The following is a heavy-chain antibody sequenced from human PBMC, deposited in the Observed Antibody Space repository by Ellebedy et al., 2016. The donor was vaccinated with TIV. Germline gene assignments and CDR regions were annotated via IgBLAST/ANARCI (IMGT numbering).Heavy chain of an antibody. CDR3: ARPGITSDAFDI. Sequence: GESLKISXKGSGYSFTSYWISWVRQMPGKGLEWMGRIDPSDSYTNYSPSFQGHVTISADKSISTAYLQWSSLKASDTAMYYCARPGITSDAFDIWGQGTMVTVSS. V-gene: IGHV5-10-1*01. J-gene: IGHJ3*02. CDR2: IDPSDSYT. D-gene: IGHD3-10*01. CDR1: GYSFTSYW.